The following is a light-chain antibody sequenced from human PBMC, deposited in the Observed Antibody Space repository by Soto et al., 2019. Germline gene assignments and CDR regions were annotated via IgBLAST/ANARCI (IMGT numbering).Light chain of an antibody. V-gene: IGKV1-5*03. J-gene: IGKJ1*01. CDR3: QKYEPHFWT. Sequence: DIQMTQSPSTLSASVGDRVTVTCRARQSISSSLAWFQQKPGKAPKLLMYHVSRLDSGVSSRFIGSGSGTEFTLTISSLQPDDFATYYCQKYEPHFWTFGQGTKVDIK. CDR2: HVS. CDR1: QSISSS.